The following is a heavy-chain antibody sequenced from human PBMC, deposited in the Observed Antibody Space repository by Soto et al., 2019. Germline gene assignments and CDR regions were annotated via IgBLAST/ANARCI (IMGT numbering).Heavy chain of an antibody. CDR2: IYYSGST. D-gene: IGHD4-17*01. J-gene: IGHJ4*02. V-gene: IGHV4-39*01. Sequence: QLQLQESGPGLVKPSETLSLTCTVSGGSISSSSYYWGWIRQPPGKGLEWIGSIYYSGSTYYNPSLKSRVTISVDTSKNQFSLKLSSVTAADTAVYYCASRLRWSQTYYFDYWGQGTLVTVSS. CDR3: ASRLRWSQTYYFDY. CDR1: GGSISSSSYY.